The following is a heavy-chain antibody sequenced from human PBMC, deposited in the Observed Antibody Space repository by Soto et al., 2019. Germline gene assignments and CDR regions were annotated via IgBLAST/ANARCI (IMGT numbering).Heavy chain of an antibody. J-gene: IGHJ4*02. D-gene: IGHD3-9*01. CDR2: IYHSGST. CDR3: ARCFDILTGYSL. CDR1: GGSISSGGYS. V-gene: IGHV4-30-2*02. Sequence: SETLSLTCAVSGGSISSGGYSWSWIRQPPGKGLEWIGYIYHSGSTYYNPSLKSRVTISVDTSKNQFSLKLSSVTAADTAVYYWARCFDILTGYSLWGKEPRVTVPS.